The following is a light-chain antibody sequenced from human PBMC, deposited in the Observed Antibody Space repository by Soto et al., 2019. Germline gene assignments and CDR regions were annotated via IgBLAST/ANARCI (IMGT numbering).Light chain of an antibody. V-gene: IGLV4-69*01. J-gene: IGLJ3*02. CDR1: SSHSSYD. Sequence: QLVLTQSPSASASLGDSVKITCTLSSSHSSYDIAWHQQQPEKGPRYLLKINSDGSHSKGDGIPPRCSCSSTGAERYLTIFSLQSADEADYYCQTWGTGIRVFGGGTKLTVL. CDR3: QTWGTGIRV. CDR2: INSDGSH.